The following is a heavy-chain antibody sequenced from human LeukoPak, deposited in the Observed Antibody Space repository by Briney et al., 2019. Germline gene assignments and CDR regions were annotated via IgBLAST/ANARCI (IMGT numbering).Heavy chain of an antibody. CDR2: ISYDGSSK. J-gene: IGHJ4*02. V-gene: IGHV3-30*04. D-gene: IGHD2-2*01. CDR3: ARLPAYCSSTSCYYDY. Sequence: GGSLRLSCAASGFTFSSYAMHWVRQAPGKGLEWVAVISYDGSSKYYADSVKGRFTISRDNAKNSLFLQMNSLRAEDTAVYYCARLPAYCSSTSCYYDYWGQGTLVTVSS. CDR1: GFTFSSYA.